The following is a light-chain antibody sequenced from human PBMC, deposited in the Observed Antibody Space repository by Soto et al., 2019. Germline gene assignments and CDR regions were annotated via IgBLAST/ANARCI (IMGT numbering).Light chain of an antibody. CDR3: QHYGTSLRT. V-gene: IGKV3-20*01. Sequence: EIVLTQSPGTLSLSPGERATLSCRASQSLSSTYLAWYQQKPGQAPRLLSYGASSRATGIPDRFSGSGSGTDFALTISRLETEDFAVYYCQHYGTSLRTFGQGTKVDIK. CDR1: QSLSSTY. J-gene: IGKJ1*01. CDR2: GAS.